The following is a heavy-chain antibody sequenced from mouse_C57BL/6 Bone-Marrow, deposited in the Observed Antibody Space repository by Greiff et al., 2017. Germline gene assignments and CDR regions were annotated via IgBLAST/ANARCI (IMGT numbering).Heavy chain of an antibody. J-gene: IGHJ2*01. CDR3: AGGLQRP. Sequence: EVQLQQSGAELVKPGASVKLSCTASGFNIKDYYMHWVKQRTEQGLEWIGRIDPEDGETKYASKFQGKATITADPSSNTAYLQLSSLTSEDTAVYYCAGGLQRPWGQGTTLTVSS. D-gene: IGHD2-4*01. V-gene: IGHV14-2*01. CDR2: IDPEDGET. CDR1: GFNIKDYY.